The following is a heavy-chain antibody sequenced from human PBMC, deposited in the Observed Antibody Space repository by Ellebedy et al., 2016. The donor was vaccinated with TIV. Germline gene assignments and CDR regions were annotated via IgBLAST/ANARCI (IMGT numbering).Heavy chain of an antibody. CDR3: ARQGSSSSAVDY. Sequence: SETLSLTCAVYGGSFSGYYWSWIRQPPGKGLEWIGEINHSGSTYYNPSLKSRVTISVDTSKNQFSLKLSSVTAADTAVYYCARQGSSSSAVDYWGQGTLVTVSS. D-gene: IGHD6-6*01. CDR1: GGSFSGYY. V-gene: IGHV4-34*01. J-gene: IGHJ4*02. CDR2: INHSGST.